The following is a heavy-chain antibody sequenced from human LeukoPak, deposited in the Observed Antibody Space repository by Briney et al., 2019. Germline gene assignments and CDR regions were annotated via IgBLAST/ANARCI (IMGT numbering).Heavy chain of an antibody. D-gene: IGHD5-12*01. CDR3: ARGGYRFGLCDC. CDR1: GGSISSSSYY. V-gene: IGHV4-61*05. J-gene: IGHJ4*02. CDR2: AHDSGSA. Sequence: KPSETLSLTCTVSGGSISSSSYYWGWIRQPPGKGLEWIGHAHDSGSAEYNLALKSRVTISLDTSKKQFSLKVKSVTAADTAVYFCARGGYRFGLCDCWGQGTLVTVSS.